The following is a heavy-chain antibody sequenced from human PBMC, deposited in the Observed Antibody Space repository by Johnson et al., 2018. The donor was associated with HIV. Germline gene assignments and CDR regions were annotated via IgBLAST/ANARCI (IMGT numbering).Heavy chain of an antibody. V-gene: IGHV3-7*05. J-gene: IGHJ3*02. D-gene: IGHD3-22*01. CDR1: GFTFNSYW. CDR3: ARDLPGDYYDSSGYPRRHDAFDI. CDR2: VNQDGSEK. Sequence: VQLVESGGGLVQPGGSLRLSCAASGFTFNSYWMSWVRQAPGKGLEWMDNVNQDGSEKYYVDSVKGRFTIARDKAKNSLYLQMNSLRTEDTAVYYCARDLPGDYYDSSGYPRRHDAFDIWGQGTMVTVSS.